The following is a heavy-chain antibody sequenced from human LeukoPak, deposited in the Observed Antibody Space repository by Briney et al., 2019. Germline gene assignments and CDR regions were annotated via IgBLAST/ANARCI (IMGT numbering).Heavy chain of an antibody. CDR1: GXSISSGYFY. D-gene: IGHD3-22*01. Sequence: SETLSLTCTVSGXSISSGYFYWSWIRQHPGMGLEWIGYISFRGSTYYNPSLTSRLIISVDTSKNQFSLKLSSVTAADTAVYYCASSDTYYYDSSEITFDYWGQGTLVTVSS. CDR2: ISFRGST. CDR3: ASSDTYYYDSSEITFDY. J-gene: IGHJ4*02. V-gene: IGHV4-31*03.